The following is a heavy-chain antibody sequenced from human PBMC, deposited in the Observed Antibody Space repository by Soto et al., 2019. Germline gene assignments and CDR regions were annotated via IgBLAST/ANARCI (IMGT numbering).Heavy chain of an antibody. J-gene: IGHJ2*01. Sequence: EVQLVESGGGLVQPGGSLRLSCAASGFTFSDRFMDWVRQAPGKGLEWIGRAKSRARGFATQYADSVKGRFTVSRDESTSSFYLQMNTLNAGDTAVYYCASPKVAVDALRDLYFDFCCRVTLVTVSS. D-gene: IGHD2-15*01. CDR1: GFTFSDRF. CDR3: ASPKVAVDALRDLYFDF. V-gene: IGHV3-72*01. CDR2: AKSRARGFAT.